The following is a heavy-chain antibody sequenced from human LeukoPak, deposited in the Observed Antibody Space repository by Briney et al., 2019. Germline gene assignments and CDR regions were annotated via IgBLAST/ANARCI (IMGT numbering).Heavy chain of an antibody. CDR2: IDSSISYI. D-gene: IGHD3-22*01. Sequence: GGSLRLSCAASGFTFSGYSMNWVRQAPGKGLEWVSSIDSSISYIYYVDSVRGRFTIFRDNAENSLYLLMNSLRAEDTAVYYCARDANYYDSSGRPHYYMDVWGTGTTVTVSS. CDR3: ARDANYYDSSGRPHYYMDV. J-gene: IGHJ6*03. V-gene: IGHV3-21*01. CDR1: GFTFSGYS.